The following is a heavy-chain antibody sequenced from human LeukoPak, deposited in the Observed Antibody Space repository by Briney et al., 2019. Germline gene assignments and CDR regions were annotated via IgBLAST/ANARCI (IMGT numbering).Heavy chain of an antibody. J-gene: IGHJ4*02. D-gene: IGHD1-26*01. CDR3: AKNILGATTIDY. CDR1: GFTFSTCA. V-gene: IGHV3-23*01. Sequence: PGGSLRLSCAASGFTFSTCAMSWVRQAPGKGLEWVSAISGSAGNTYYADSVKGRFTISRDNSKNTLYLQMNSLRAEDTAVYYCAKNILGATTIDYWGQGTLVTVSS. CDR2: ISGSAGNT.